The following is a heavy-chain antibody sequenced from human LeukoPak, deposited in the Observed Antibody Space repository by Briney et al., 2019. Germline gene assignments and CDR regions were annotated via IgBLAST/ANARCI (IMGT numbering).Heavy chain of an antibody. D-gene: IGHD3-3*01. CDR3: AREEDYHFWSGYLGNNKFDY. V-gene: IGHV4-34*01. CDR2: INHSGST. J-gene: IGHJ4*02. CDR1: GGSFSGYY. Sequence: SETLSLTCAVYGGSFSGYYWSWIRQPPGEGLEWIGEINHSGSTNYNPSLKSRVTISVDTSKNQFSLKLSSVTAADTAVYYCAREEDYHFWSGYLGNNKFDYWGQGTLVTVSS.